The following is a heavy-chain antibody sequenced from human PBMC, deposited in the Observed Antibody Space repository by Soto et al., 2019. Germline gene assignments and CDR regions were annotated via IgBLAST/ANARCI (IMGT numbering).Heavy chain of an antibody. CDR2: INSDGSHT. V-gene: IGHV3-74*03. D-gene: IGHD3-9*01. CDR1: GFTFSSYW. Sequence: PGGSLRLSCAASGFTFSSYWMHWVRQTPEKGLVWVSHINSDGSHTTYADSVKGRFTISRDNSKNTLFLQMNSLRAEDTAEYYCARVVRYFDTPYGMDVWGQGTTVTVSS. CDR3: ARVVRYFDTPYGMDV. J-gene: IGHJ6*02.